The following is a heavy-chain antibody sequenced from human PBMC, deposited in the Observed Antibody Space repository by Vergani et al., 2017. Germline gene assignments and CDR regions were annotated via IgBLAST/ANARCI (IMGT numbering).Heavy chain of an antibody. CDR1: GGSISSSSYY. CDR3: AGHSSLGTDYWFDP. CDR2: IYYSGST. D-gene: IGHD7-27*01. J-gene: IGHJ5*02. V-gene: IGHV4-39*07. Sequence: QLQLQESGPGLVKPSETLSLTCTVSGGSISSSSYYWGWIRQPPGKGLEWIGSIYYSGSTDYNPSLKSRVTISVDTSKNQFSLKLSSVTAADTAVYYCAGHSSLGTDYWFDPWGQGTLVTVSS.